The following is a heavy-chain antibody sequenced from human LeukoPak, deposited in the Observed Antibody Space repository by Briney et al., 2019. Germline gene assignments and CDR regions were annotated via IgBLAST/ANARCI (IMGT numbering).Heavy chain of an antibody. CDR3: ARAPTSGTSSSSPFDL. V-gene: IGHV4-61*02. CDR2: IYITGST. D-gene: IGHD2-2*01. CDR1: GGSISSGSYY. Sequence: KSSQTLSLTCTVSGGSISSGSYYWNWIRRPAGKGLEWIGRIYITGSTDYNPSLKSRVTISVDTSKNHFSLNLNSVPAADTAIYYCARAPTSGTSSSSPFDLWGQGTLVTVSP. J-gene: IGHJ3*01.